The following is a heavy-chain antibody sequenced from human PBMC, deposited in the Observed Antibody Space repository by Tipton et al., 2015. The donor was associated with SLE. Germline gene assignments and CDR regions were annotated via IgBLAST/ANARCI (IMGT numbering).Heavy chain of an antibody. V-gene: IGHV4-4*07. CDR2: FDPNGST. J-gene: IGHJ6*02. D-gene: IGHD6-19*01. CDR1: GGSISGPYH. Sequence: LRLSCTVSGGSISGPYHWSWIRQAAGKGLEWIGRFDPNGSTRYNPSFQSRVPMSLDASKNQLSLKLSSVTAADTAVYYCARHHGSGWLYGLDVWGQGTTVTVSS. CDR3: ARHHGSGWLYGLDV.